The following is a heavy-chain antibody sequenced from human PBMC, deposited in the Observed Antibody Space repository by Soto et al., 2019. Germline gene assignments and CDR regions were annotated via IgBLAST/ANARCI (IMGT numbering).Heavy chain of an antibody. V-gene: IGHV3-21*01. CDR1: GFTFSSYS. J-gene: IGHJ6*02. Sequence: PGGSLRLSCAASGFTFSSYSMNWVRQAPGKGLEWVSSISSSSSYIYYADSVKGRFTISRDNAKNSLYLQMNSLRAEDTAVYYCARTISGSIVPDGMDVWGQGTTVTGSS. CDR3: ARTISGSIVPDGMDV. CDR2: ISSSSSYI. D-gene: IGHD2-2*01.